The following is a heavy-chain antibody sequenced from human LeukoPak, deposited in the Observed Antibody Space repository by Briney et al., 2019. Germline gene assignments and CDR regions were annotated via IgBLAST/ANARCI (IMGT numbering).Heavy chain of an antibody. CDR2: ISSSSSYI. J-gene: IGHJ6*03. V-gene: IGHV3-21*01. CDR1: GFTFSSYS. CDR3: ARVRRYCSGGSCYSYYMDV. D-gene: IGHD2-15*01. Sequence: PGGSLRLSCAASGFTFSSYSINWVRQAPGKGLEWVSSISSSSSYIYYADSVKGRFTISRDNAKNSLYLQMNSLRAEDTAVYYCARVRRYCSGGSCYSYYMDVWGKGTTVTVSS.